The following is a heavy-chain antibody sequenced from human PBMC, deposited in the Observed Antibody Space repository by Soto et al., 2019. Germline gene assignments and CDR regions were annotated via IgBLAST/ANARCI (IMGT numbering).Heavy chain of an antibody. V-gene: IGHV4-30-2*05. CDR3: ARERNVYGDSVYFDY. D-gene: IGHD4-17*01. CDR2: IYYSGST. J-gene: IGHJ4*02. Sequence: SETLSLTCAVSGGSISSGGYSWSWIRQPPGKGLEWIGYIYYSGSTYYNPSLKSRVTISVDTSKNQFSLKLSSVTAADTAVYYCARERNVYGDSVYFDYWGQGTLVTVSS. CDR1: GGSISSGGYS.